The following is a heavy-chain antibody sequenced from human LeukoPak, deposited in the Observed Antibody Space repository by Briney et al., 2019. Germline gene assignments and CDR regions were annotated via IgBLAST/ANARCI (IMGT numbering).Heavy chain of an antibody. CDR3: ARGGGSYLPAHFDY. CDR1: GGSISSSNW. D-gene: IGHD1-26*01. Sequence: PSETLSLTSAVSGGSISSSNWWSWVRQPPGKGLEWIGEIYHSGSTNYNPSLKSRVTISVDKSKNQFSLKLSSVTAADTAVYYCARGGGSYLPAHFDYWGQGTLVTVSS. CDR2: IYHSGST. J-gene: IGHJ4*02. V-gene: IGHV4-4*02.